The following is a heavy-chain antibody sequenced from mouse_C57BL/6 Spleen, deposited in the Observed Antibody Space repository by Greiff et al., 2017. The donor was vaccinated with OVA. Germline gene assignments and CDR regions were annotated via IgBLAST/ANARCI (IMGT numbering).Heavy chain of an antibody. D-gene: IGHD1-1*01. J-gene: IGHJ1*03. CDR1: GFTFSDYG. CDR2: ISSGSSTI. V-gene: IGHV5-17*01. CDR3: ARRGETVVATEGYWYFDV. Sequence: EVKVVESGGGLVKPGGSLKLSCAASGFTFSDYGMHWVRQAPEKGLEWVAYISSGSSTIYYADTVKGRFTISRDNAKNTLFLQMTSLRSEDTAMYYCARRGETVVATEGYWYFDVWGTGTTVTVSS.